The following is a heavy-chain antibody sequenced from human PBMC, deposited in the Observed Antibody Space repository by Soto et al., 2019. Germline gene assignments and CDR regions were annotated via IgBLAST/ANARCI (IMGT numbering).Heavy chain of an antibody. CDR1: GFTFSDYY. Sequence: QVQLVESGGGLVKPGQSLSLSCATSGFTFSDYYMAWIRQAPGKGLEWVGYINNGGDIVHYSDSVKGHFKISRDNTKNSQFLQMTSLRAEDTAIYYCARDVSKTTIGVVDSWGQGALVTVSS. D-gene: IGHD3-3*01. V-gene: IGHV3-11*01. CDR3: ARDVSKTTIGVVDS. J-gene: IGHJ4*02. CDR2: INNGGDIV.